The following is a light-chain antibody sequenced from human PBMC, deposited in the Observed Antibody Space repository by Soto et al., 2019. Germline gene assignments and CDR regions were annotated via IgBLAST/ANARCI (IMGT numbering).Light chain of an antibody. V-gene: IGLV2-8*01. CDR1: SSDVGYYNY. CDR2: EVN. J-gene: IGLJ1*01. CDR3: SSYAGSSNV. Sequence: SALTQPPSASGSPGQSVTIACTGTSSDVGYYNYVSWYQQPPGKAPKLMIYEVNKRPSGVPDRFSGSKSGNTASLTVSGLQAEDEADYYCSSYAGSSNVFGTGTKVTVL.